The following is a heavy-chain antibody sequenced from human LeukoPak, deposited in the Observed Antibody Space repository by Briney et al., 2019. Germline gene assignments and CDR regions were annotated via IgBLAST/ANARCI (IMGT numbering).Heavy chain of an antibody. Sequence: GGSLRLTCEASGFTLINYWMHWVRQAPGKGLEWVADIKQDGSQTYYVDSVKGRFTISRDNAKNSLYLQMNSLRAEDTAVYYCARVGIWFGELLYYGMDVWGQGTTVTVSS. J-gene: IGHJ6*02. D-gene: IGHD3-10*01. CDR1: GFTLINYW. CDR3: ARVGIWFGELLYYGMDV. CDR2: IKQDGSQT. V-gene: IGHV3-7*01.